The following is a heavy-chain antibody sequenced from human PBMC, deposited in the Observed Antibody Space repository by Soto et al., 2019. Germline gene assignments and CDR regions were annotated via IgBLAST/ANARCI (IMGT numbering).Heavy chain of an antibody. CDR3: TTDEMAARYFDY. CDR2: IKSKTDGGTT. Sequence: GSLRLSCAASGFTFSNAWMSWVRQAPGKGLEWVGRIKSKTDGGTTDYAAPVKGRFTISRDDSKNTLYLQMNSLKTEDTAVYYCTTDEMAARYFDYWGQGTLVTVSS. V-gene: IGHV3-15*01. J-gene: IGHJ4*02. D-gene: IGHD6-6*01. CDR1: GFTFSNAW.